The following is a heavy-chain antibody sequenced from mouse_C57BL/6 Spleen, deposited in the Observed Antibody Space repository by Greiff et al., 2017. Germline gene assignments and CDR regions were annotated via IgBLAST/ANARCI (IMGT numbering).Heavy chain of an antibody. CDR2: ISSGGSYT. J-gene: IGHJ3*01. Sequence: EVKLVESGGDLVKPGGSLKLSCAASGFTFSSYGMSWVRQTPDKRLEWVATISSGGSYTYYPDSVKGRFTISRDNAKNTLYLQMSSLKSEDTAMYYCARLYDYDDWFAYWGQGTLVTVSA. CDR1: GFTFSSYG. D-gene: IGHD2-4*01. CDR3: ARLYDYDDWFAY. V-gene: IGHV5-6*01.